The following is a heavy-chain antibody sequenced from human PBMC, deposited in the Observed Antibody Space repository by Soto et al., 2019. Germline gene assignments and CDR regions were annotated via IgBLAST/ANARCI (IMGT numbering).Heavy chain of an antibody. CDR3: ASAASPSYPDF. CDR2: VYYSGST. V-gene: IGHV4-61*01. CDR1: GDSVNSGSYY. Sequence: QVQLQESGPGLVKPSETLSLTCSVSGDSVNSGSYYWTWIRQPPGKGLEWIGYVYYSGSTNYNPSLESRVSLSVATSKHPFSLGLRSATAADTAVDYCASAASPSYPDFWGQGALVTVSS. J-gene: IGHJ4*02. D-gene: IGHD3-16*02.